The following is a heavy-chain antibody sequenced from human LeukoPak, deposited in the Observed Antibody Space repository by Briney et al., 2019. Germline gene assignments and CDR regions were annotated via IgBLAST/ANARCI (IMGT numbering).Heavy chain of an antibody. CDR1: GFTFSIYW. D-gene: IGHD2-15*01. V-gene: IGHV3-7*01. Sequence: GGALSLSCAASGFTFSIYWMSWVRQAPGKGREWVANIKQDGREKYYVDSVKGRFTISRDNAKNSLYLQMNSLRAEDTAVYYCARDRDSRNYFDYWGQGTLVTVSS. CDR2: IKQDGREK. J-gene: IGHJ4*02. CDR3: ARDRDSRNYFDY.